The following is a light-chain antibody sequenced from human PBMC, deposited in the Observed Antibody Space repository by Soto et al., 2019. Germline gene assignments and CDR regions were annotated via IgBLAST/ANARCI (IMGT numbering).Light chain of an antibody. Sequence: QSALTQSPSAPGSPGQSVTISCIGTSSDVGGYNYVSWYQHHPGKAPKLIIYEVTKRPSGVPDRFSGSRSGTTASLTVSGLQAEDEADYYCGSYAGGNTVVFGTGTKVTVL. CDR1: SSDVGGYNY. J-gene: IGLJ1*01. CDR2: EVT. CDR3: GSYAGGNTVV. V-gene: IGLV2-8*01.